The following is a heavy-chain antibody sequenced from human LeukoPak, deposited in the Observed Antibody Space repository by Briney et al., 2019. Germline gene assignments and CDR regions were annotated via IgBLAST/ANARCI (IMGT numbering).Heavy chain of an antibody. Sequence: PWETLSLTCAVYGGSFSGYYWSWIRQPPGKGLEWIGEINHSGSTNYNPSLKSRVTISVDTFKNQFSLKLSSVTAADTAVYYCARWYSEASAWGQGSLVTVSS. D-gene: IGHD1-1*01. J-gene: IGHJ4*02. CDR3: ARWYSEASA. V-gene: IGHV4-34*01. CDR1: GGSFSGYY. CDR2: INHSGST.